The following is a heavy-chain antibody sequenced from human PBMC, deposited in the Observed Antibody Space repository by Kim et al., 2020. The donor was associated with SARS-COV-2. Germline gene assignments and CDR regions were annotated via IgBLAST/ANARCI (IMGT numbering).Heavy chain of an antibody. J-gene: IGHJ5*02. CDR3: AAAGGYCSSTSCHPNWFDP. V-gene: IGHV1-58*01. CDR2: IVVGSGNT. D-gene: IGHD2-2*01. CDR1: GLTFTRYA. Sequence: SVKVSCKASGLTFTRYAVQWVRQARGQRLEWIGWIVVGSGNTNYAQKFQERVTITRDMSTSTAYMELSSLRSEDTAVYYCAAAGGYCSSTSCHPNWFDPWGQGTLVTVSS.